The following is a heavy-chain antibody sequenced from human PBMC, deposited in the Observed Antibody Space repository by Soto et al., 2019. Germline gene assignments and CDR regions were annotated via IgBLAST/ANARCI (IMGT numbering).Heavy chain of an antibody. CDR3: ASHYYYDSSGYSTTDY. J-gene: IGHJ4*02. CDR2: IYYSGST. D-gene: IGHD3-22*01. Sequence: SETLSLTCTVSGGSISSSSYYWGWIRQPPGKGLEWIGSIYYSGSTYYNPSLKSRVTISVDTSKNQFSLKLSSVTAADTAVYYCASHYYYDSSGYSTTDYWGQGTLVTVSS. CDR1: GGSISSSSYY. V-gene: IGHV4-39*01.